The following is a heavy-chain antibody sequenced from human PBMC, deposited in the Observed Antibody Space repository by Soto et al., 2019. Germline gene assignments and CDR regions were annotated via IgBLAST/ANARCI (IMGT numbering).Heavy chain of an antibody. V-gene: IGHV3-15*01. D-gene: IGHD3-22*01. J-gene: IGHJ4*02. CDR2: IKSKTDGEAI. CDR1: GFTFSNAW. Sequence: GGSLRLSCAASGFTFSNAWMAWVRQGPGKGLEWVGRIKSKTDGEAIDYAASMKGRFTISRDDSKNTVYLQMNSLETEDTALYYCTTVLRYFYDGSGYRWGQGTQVTVSS. CDR3: TTVLRYFYDGSGYR.